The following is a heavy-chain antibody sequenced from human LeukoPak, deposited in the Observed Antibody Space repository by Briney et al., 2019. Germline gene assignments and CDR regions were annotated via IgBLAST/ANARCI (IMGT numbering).Heavy chain of an antibody. V-gene: IGHV1-2*02. D-gene: IGHD3-22*01. CDR1: GYTFFSYY. CDR2: INPNSGAT. CDR3: ARGVVVADIR. J-gene: IGHJ4*02. Sequence: ASVKVSCKASGYTFFSYYMHWVRQAPGQGLEWMGWINPNSGATQYAQKCQSTVTLTRETSISTAYMELSRLRSGDTAVYCCARGVVVADIRWGQGTLVTVSS.